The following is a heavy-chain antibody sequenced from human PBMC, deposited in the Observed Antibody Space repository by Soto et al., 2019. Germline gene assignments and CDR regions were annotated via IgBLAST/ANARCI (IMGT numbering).Heavy chain of an antibody. CDR3: ARDISSIAAAATAYYYYYYMDV. CDR2: IYSGGST. D-gene: IGHD6-13*01. Sequence: PGESLKISCAASGFTVSSNYMSWVRQAPGKGLEWVSVIYSGGSTYYADSVKGRFTISRDNSKNTLYLQMNSLRAEDTAVYYCARDISSIAAAATAYYYYYYMDVWGKGTTVTVSS. CDR1: GFTVSSNY. J-gene: IGHJ6*03. V-gene: IGHV3-66*01.